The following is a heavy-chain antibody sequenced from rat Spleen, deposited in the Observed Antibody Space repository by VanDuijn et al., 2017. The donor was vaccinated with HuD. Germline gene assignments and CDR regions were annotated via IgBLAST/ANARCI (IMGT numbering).Heavy chain of an antibody. Sequence: EVQLVESGGGLVQPGRSLKLSCVASGFTFNNYWMTWIRQAPGKGLEWVASINNIGGSTYYPDSVKGRFTISRDNAKSTLYLQMNSLRSEDTANYYCTSNWELDYWGQGVLVTVSS. CDR1: GFTFNNYW. CDR2: INNIGGST. V-gene: IGHV5-31*01. J-gene: IGHJ2*01. CDR3: TSNWELDY. D-gene: IGHD5-1*01.